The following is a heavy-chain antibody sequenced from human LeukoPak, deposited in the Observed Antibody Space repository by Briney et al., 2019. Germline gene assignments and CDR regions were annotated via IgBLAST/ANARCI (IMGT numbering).Heavy chain of an antibody. J-gene: IGHJ4*02. CDR1: GFTFSSYA. D-gene: IGHD1-1*01. CDR2: ISDSGGST. V-gene: IGHV3-23*01. CDR3: ARRQHYSFDY. Sequence: GGSLRLSCAASGFTFSSYAMGWVRQAPGKGLEWVSTISDSGGSTFHADSVRGRFTISRDNSKNTLYLQMSSLRAEDTAVYYCARRQHYSFDYWGQGTLVTVSS.